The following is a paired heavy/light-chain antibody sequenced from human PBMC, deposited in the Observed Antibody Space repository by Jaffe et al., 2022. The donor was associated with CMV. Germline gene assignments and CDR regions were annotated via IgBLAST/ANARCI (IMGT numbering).Heavy chain of an antibody. CDR2: ISWNSGSI. J-gene: IGHJ3*02. CDR1: GFTFDDYA. Sequence: EVQLVESGGGLVQPGRSLRLSCAASGFTFDDYAMHWVRQAPGKGLEWVSGISWNSGSIGYADSVKGRFTISRDNAKNSLYLQMNSLRAEDTALYYCAKTVGDYDYLFVRGSYSPDAFDIWGQGTMVTVSS. V-gene: IGHV3-9*01. D-gene: IGHD3-16*01. CDR3: AKTVGDYDYLFVRGSYSPDAFDI.
Light chain of an antibody. CDR3: QQYYSTPVT. J-gene: IGKJ1*01. V-gene: IGKV4-1*01. Sequence: DIVMTQSPDSLAVSLGERATINCKSSQSVLYSSNNKNYLAWYQQKPGQPPKLLIYWASTRESGVPDRFSGSGSGTDFTLTISSLQAEDVAVYYCQQYYSTPVTFGQGTKVEIK. CDR2: WAS. CDR1: QSVLYSSNNKNY.